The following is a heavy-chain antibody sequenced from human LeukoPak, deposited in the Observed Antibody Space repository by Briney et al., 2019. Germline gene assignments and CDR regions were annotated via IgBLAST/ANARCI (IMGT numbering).Heavy chain of an antibody. CDR3: VRERGYSGYADYFDS. CDR1: GGSISNYY. Sequence: SETLSLTCTVSGGSISNYYWSWIRQPAGKRLEWVGRIYSSGSTNYNPSLKSRVTMSVDTAKNQFSLNLRSVTAADTAVYFCVRERGYSGYADYFDSWGQGTLVTVSS. V-gene: IGHV4-4*07. D-gene: IGHD5-12*01. J-gene: IGHJ4*02. CDR2: IYSSGST.